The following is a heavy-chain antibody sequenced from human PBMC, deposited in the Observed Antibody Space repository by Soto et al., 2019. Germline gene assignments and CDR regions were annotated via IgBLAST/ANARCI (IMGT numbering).Heavy chain of an antibody. CDR3: ARDHDFGYSSD. J-gene: IGHJ1*01. CDR1: GYTFTTYG. V-gene: IGHV1-18*01. Sequence: QVRLVQSGAEVKKPGASVKVSCKASGYTFTTYGITWVRQAPGQGPEWMGWISPYNGNTNYAQIFRDRVTMTTDSSTDTAYMELRSLRSDDTAVYYCARDHDFGYSSDWGQGTLVTVSS. D-gene: IGHD3-3*01. CDR2: ISPYNGNT.